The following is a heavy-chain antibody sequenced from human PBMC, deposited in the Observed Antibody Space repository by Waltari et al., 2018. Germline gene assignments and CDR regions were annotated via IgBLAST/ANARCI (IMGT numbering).Heavy chain of an antibody. Sequence: EVQLVESGGGLVQPGGSLRLSCAASGFTFSSYWMSWVRQAPGKGLEWVANIKQDGSEKYEVDSVKGLCTISRDEAKSSLYRQMNSRGAEDSAVYYWAREGGAVAGTWKSYYCYMDVWGKGTTVTVSS. CDR3: AREGGAVAGTWKSYYCYMDV. CDR2: IKQDGSEK. J-gene: IGHJ6*03. D-gene: IGHD6-19*01. V-gene: IGHV3-7*01. CDR1: GFTFSSYW.